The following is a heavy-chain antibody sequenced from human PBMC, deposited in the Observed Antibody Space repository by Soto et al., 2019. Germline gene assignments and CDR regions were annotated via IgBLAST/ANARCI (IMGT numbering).Heavy chain of an antibody. CDR1: GFTFSSYW. CDR3: ARDHSSGYYPTEAEFQH. V-gene: IGHV3-7*03. J-gene: IGHJ1*01. D-gene: IGHD3-22*01. CDR2: IKQDGSEK. Sequence: PGGSLRLSCAASGFTFSSYWMSWVRQAPGKGLEWVANIKQDGSEKYYVDSVKGRFTISRDNAKNSLYLQMNSLRAEDTAVYYCARDHSSGYYPTEAEFQHWGQGTLVTVSS.